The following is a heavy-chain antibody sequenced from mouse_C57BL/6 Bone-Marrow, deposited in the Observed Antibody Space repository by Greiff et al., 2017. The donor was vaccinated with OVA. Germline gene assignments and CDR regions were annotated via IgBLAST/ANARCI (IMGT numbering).Heavy chain of an antibody. V-gene: IGHV8-8*01. D-gene: IGHD1-1*01. CDR2: IWWDDDK. Sequence: QVTLKVCGPGILQPSQTLSLTCSFSGFSLSTFGMGVGWIRQPSGKGLEWLAHIWWDDDKYYNPALKSRLTISKDTSKNQVFLKIANVDTADTATYYCARMKGPITTVVATNAMDYWGQGTSVTVSS. CDR1: GFSLSTFGMG. CDR3: ARMKGPITTVVATNAMDY. J-gene: IGHJ4*01.